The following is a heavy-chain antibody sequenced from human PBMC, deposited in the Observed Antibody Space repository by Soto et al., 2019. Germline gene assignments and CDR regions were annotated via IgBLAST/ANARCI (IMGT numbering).Heavy chain of an antibody. D-gene: IGHD6-13*01. J-gene: IGHJ4*02. CDR2: ISYDGSNE. CDR1: GFTFSSYV. V-gene: IGHV3-30-3*01. Sequence: QVQLVESGGGVVQPGRSLRLSCAASGFTFSSYVMHWVRQAPGKGLEWVAVISYDGSNEDYADSVKGRFTISRDSSKNTLYLQMNSLRIEDTAVYYCARVRAAVGHDYWGQGTLVTVSS. CDR3: ARVRAAVGHDY.